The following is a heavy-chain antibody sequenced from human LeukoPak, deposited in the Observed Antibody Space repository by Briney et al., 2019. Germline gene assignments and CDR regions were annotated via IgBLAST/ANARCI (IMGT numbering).Heavy chain of an antibody. CDR2: INTDGSMT. Sequence: PGGSLRLSCAASGFTFNDYWMHWVRQTPGKGLVWVSRINTDGSMTSYADSVKGRFTISRDNAKNTLFLQMNSVRAEDTAVYYGARVGAATTCDSWGQGTLVTVSS. CDR1: GFTFNDYW. CDR3: ARVGAATTCDS. J-gene: IGHJ4*02. D-gene: IGHD1-26*01. V-gene: IGHV3-74*01.